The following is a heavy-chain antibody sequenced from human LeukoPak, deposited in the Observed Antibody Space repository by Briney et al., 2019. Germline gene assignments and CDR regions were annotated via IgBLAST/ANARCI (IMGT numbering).Heavy chain of an antibody. CDR1: GFTFSSYA. CDR2: ISYDGSNK. D-gene: IGHD1-26*01. J-gene: IGHJ4*02. V-gene: IGHV3-30-3*01. CDR3: ARGGYSGSYYGFDY. Sequence: GGSLRLSCAASGFTFSSYAMHWVRQAPGKGLEWVAVISYDGSNKYYADSVKGRFTISRDNSKNTLYLQMNSLRAEDTAVYYCARGGYSGSYYGFDYWGQGTLVTVSS.